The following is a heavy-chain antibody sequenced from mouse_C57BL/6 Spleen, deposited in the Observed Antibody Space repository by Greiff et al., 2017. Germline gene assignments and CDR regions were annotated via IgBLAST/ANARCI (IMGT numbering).Heavy chain of an antibody. CDR1: GFTFSDYY. D-gene: IGHD3-1*01. CDR3: ARDGSGLRYFDV. Sequence: EVQRVESEGGLVQPGSSMKLSCTASGFTFSDYYMAWVRQVPEKGLEWVANINYDGSSTYYLDSLKSRFIISRDNAKNILYLQMSSLKSEDTATYYCARDGSGLRYFDVWGTGTTVTVSS. CDR2: INYDGSST. V-gene: IGHV5-16*01. J-gene: IGHJ1*03.